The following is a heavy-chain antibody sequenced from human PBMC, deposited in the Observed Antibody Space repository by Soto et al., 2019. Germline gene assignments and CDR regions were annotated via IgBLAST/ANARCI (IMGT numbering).Heavy chain of an antibody. V-gene: IGHV4-38-2*01. J-gene: IGHJ4*02. CDR3: ARGGTWQY. CDR2: IYHSGST. D-gene: IGHD1-1*01. Sequence: SETLSLTCDVSGYSISSGYFWGWIRQPPGKGLEWIGSIYHSGSTKYNPSLKSRVNMSVDTSKNQFSLKLSSVTAADTAAYYCARGGTWQYWGQGXQVTVSS. CDR1: GYSISSGYF.